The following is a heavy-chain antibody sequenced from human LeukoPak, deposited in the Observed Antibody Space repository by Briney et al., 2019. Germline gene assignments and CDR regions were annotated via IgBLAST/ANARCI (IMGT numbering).Heavy chain of an antibody. D-gene: IGHD3-10*01. J-gene: IGHJ4*02. V-gene: IGHV1-2*02. CDR3: ARSSVRGGNFDY. Sequence: GASVKVSCKASGYTFTGYYMHWVRQAPGQGFEWMGWINPNSGGTNYAQKFQGRVTMTRDTSISTAYMELSSLRSDDTAVYYCARSSVRGGNFDYWGQGTLVTVSS. CDR2: INPNSGGT. CDR1: GYTFTGYY.